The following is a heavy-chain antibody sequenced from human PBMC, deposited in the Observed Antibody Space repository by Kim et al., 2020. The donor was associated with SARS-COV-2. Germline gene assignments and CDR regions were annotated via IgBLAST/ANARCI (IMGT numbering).Heavy chain of an antibody. J-gene: IGHJ6*02. Sequence: GGSLRLSCAASGFTFSDYYMSWIRQAPGKGLEWVSYISSSSSYTNYADSVKGRFTISRDNAKNSLYLQMNSLRAEDTAVYYCARSSIAMVRTFCRVIGGMDVWGQGTTVTVSS. V-gene: IGHV3-11*06. CDR1: GFTFSDYY. D-gene: IGHD3-10*01. CDR3: ARSSIAMVRTFCRVIGGMDV. CDR2: ISSSSSYT.